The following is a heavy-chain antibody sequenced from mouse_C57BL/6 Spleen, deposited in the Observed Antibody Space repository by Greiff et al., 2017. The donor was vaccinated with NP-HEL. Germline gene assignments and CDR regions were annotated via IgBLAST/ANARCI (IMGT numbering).Heavy chain of an antibody. CDR2: ISSGGSYT. V-gene: IGHV5-6*02. J-gene: IGHJ4*01. CDR1: GFTFSSYG. Sequence: EVKLQESGGDLVKPGGSLKLSCAASGFTFSSYGMSWVRQTPDKRLEWVATISSGGSYTYYPDSVKGRFTISRDNAKNTLYLQMSSLKSEDTAMYYCARRSTDYAMDYWGQGTSVTVSS. CDR3: ARRSTDYAMDY.